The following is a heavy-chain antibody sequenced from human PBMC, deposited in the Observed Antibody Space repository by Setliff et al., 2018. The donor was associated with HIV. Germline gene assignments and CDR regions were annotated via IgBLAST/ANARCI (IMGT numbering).Heavy chain of an antibody. CDR1: GGSISSGTYF. Sequence: SETLSLTCTVSGGSISSGTYFWSWIRQLAGKGLEWIGHIHTSGNANYNPSLNSRVTISVDTSKNHFSLKLSSVTAADTAVYYCARSLLPSITVAGTIGYWGQGSLVTVSS. V-gene: IGHV4-61*09. CDR3: ARSLLPSITVAGTIGY. D-gene: IGHD6-19*01. J-gene: IGHJ4*02. CDR2: IHTSGNA.